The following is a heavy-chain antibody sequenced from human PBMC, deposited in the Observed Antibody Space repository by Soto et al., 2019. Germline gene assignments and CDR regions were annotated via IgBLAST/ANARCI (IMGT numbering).Heavy chain of an antibody. CDR3: ARHGPNGELPNWFDP. J-gene: IGHJ5*02. CDR2: ISAYNGNT. D-gene: IGHD3-10*01. Sequence: ASVKVSCKASGYTFTSYGISWVRQAPGQGLEWMGWISAYNGNTNYAQKLQGRVTMTTDTSTSTAYMELRSLRSDDTAVYYCARHGPNGELPNWFDPWGQGTLVTVSS. V-gene: IGHV1-18*01. CDR1: GYTFTSYG.